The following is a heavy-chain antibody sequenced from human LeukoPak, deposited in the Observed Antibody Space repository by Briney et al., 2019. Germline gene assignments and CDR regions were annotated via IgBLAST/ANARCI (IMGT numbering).Heavy chain of an antibody. J-gene: IGHJ4*02. CDR2: ISGSGGST. CDR1: GFTFSSYA. Sequence: GGSLRLSCAASGFTFSSYAMRWVRQAPGKGLEWVSAISGSGGSTYYADSVKGRFTISRDNSKNTLYLQMNSLRAEDTAVYYCAKRLVRGVIVDYWGQGTLVTVPS. V-gene: IGHV3-23*01. D-gene: IGHD3-10*01. CDR3: AKRLVRGVIVDY.